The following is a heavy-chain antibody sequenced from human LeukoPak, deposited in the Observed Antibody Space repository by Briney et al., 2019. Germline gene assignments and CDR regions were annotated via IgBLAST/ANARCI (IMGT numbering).Heavy chain of an antibody. CDR2: ISTTSSFT. J-gene: IGHJ4*02. Sequence: GGSLRLSSADSGFTFRDTYMRWIRQAPGKGLEWVSYISTTSSFTKYADSVKGRFTISRDNAKNSLYLQMNSIRAEDTAVYYFALNTGIYQLGGQGTLVTVSS. CDR3: ALNTGIYQL. CDR1: GFTFRDTY. D-gene: IGHD1-1*01. V-gene: IGHV3-11*06.